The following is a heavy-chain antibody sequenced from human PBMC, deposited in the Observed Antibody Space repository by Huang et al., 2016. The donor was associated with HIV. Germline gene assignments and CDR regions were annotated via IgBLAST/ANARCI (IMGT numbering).Heavy chain of an antibody. CDR1: GFTVSTNY. CDR3: AKEGDTGAALGY. D-gene: IGHD2-8*02. J-gene: IGHJ4*02. Sequence: ELQLVESGGGLIQPGGSLRLSCAASGFTVSTNYMTWVRQPPGKGLGWVSLIDSGGTTDYAESVKGRFTISRDDSENTLYLHMTSLRAGDTAVYYCAKEGDTGAALGYWGQGTLVTVS. CDR2: IDSGGTT. V-gene: IGHV3-53*01.